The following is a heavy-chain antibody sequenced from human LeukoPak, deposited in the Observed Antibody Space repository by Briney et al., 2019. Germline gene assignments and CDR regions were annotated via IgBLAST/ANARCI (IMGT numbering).Heavy chain of an antibody. CDR3: ARDFFGVHDAFDI. CDR1: GFTFSSYA. V-gene: IGHV3-23*01. J-gene: IGHJ3*02. CDR2: ISGSGSTI. D-gene: IGHD3-3*01. Sequence: GGSLRLSCAASGFTFSSYAMSWVRQAPGKGLEWVSAISGSGSTIYYADSVKGRFTISRDNAKNSLYLQMNSLRAEDTAVYYCARDFFGVHDAFDIWGQGTMVTVSS.